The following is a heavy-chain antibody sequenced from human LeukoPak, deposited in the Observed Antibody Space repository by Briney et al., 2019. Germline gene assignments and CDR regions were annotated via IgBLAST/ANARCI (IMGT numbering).Heavy chain of an antibody. J-gene: IGHJ4*02. CDR3: ARESIPLVTTVVTPRRKKTAPADY. CDR1: GFTFSSYA. CDR2: ISGSGGST. D-gene: IGHD4-23*01. Sequence: QAGGSLRLSCAASGFTFSSYAMSWVRQAPGKGLEWVSAISGSGGSTYYADSVKGRFTISRDNAKNSLYLQMNSLRAEDTAVYYCARESIPLVTTVVTPRRKKTAPADYWGQGTLVTVSS. V-gene: IGHV3-23*01.